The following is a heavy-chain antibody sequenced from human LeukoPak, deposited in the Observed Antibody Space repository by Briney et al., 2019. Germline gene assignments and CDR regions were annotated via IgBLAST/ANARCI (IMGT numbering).Heavy chain of an antibody. J-gene: IGHJ4*02. CDR2: IKQDGSEK. V-gene: IGHV3-7*03. Sequence: GGSLRLSCVASGFTFSSSWMSWVRQAPGKGLEWVANIKQDGSEKSYVESVRGRFTISRDNAKNSLYLQLNSLRTEDTALYYCARDNPPDYWGQGTLVTVSS. CDR1: GFTFSSSW. CDR3: ARDNPPDY.